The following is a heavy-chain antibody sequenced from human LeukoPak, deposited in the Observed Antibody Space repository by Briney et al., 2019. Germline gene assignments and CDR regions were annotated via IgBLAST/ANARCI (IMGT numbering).Heavy chain of an antibody. CDR3: ARGADYSNQYYYYGMDV. D-gene: IGHD4-4*01. V-gene: IGHV4-59*12. CDR2: IYHSGST. Sequence: SETLSLTCTVSGGSLTTYYWSWLRQPPGKGLEWIGYIYHSGSTYYNPSLKSRVTISVDRSKNQFSLKLSSVTAADTAVYYCARGADYSNQYYYYGMDVWGQGTTVTVS. J-gene: IGHJ6*02. CDR1: GGSLTTYY.